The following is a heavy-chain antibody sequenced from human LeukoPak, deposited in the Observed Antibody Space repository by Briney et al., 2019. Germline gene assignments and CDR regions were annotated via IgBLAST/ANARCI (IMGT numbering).Heavy chain of an antibody. V-gene: IGHV4-34*01. CDR2: VNHSGST. CDR1: GGSFSGYY. J-gene: IGHJ4*02. D-gene: IGHD3-22*01. Sequence: SETLSLTCAVYGGSFSGYYWSWIRQPPGKGLEWIGEVNHSGSTNYNPSLKSRVTISVDTSKNQFSLKLSSVTAADTAVYYCARGHSLYYYDSSGYYYWDYWGQGTLVTVSS. CDR3: ARGHSLYYYDSSGYYYWDY.